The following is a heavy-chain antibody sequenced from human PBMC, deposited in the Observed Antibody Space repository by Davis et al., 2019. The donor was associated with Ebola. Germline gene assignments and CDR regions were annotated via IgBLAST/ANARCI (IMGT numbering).Heavy chain of an antibody. D-gene: IGHD2-21*02. CDR2: INPNSGGT. Sequence: ASVKVSCKASGYTFTGYYMHWVRQAPGQGLEWMGRINPNSGGTNYAQKFQGRVTMTRDTSISTAYMELSSLRSEDTAMYYCARSSPDSTYFDYWGQGTLVTVSS. CDR3: ARSSPDSTYFDY. V-gene: IGHV1-2*06. J-gene: IGHJ4*02. CDR1: GYTFTGYY.